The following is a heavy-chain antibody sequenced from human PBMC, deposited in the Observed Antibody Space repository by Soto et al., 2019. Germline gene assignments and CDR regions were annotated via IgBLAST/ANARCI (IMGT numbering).Heavy chain of an antibody. CDR3: ARGPSGYKVDS. CDR2: IYTGGST. J-gene: IGHJ4*02. Sequence: QVQLQESGPGLVKPSQTLSLTCTVSGGSISTVNYWWSWIRQSPDMGLEWIGHIYTGGSTYNNPSRERRVTMSVDTSKNQLSLTLSSVSAADTAVYYCARGPSGYKVDSWGQGNLVTVSS. CDR1: GGSISTVNYW. V-gene: IGHV4-30-4*01. D-gene: IGHD1-1*01.